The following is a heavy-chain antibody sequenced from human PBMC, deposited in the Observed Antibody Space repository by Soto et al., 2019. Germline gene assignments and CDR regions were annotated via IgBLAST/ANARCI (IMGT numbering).Heavy chain of an antibody. CDR3: ARYIRGPTVFYFDF. CDR1: GFTLSSYA. V-gene: IGHV3-23*01. D-gene: IGHD5-18*01. Sequence: GGSLRLSCAASGFTLSSYAMTWVRQAPGKGLEWVSVITYNGDKTYYVDSVKGRFTISRDNSKDTVHLQMNSLRAEDTAVYYCARYIRGPTVFYFDFWGPGVLVTVSS. J-gene: IGHJ4*02. CDR2: ITYNGDKT.